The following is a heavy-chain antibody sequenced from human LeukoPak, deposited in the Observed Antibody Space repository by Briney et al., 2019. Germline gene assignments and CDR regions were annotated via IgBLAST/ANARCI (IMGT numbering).Heavy chain of an antibody. V-gene: IGHV3-21*01. CDR3: ARDGGYCSSTSCSLRFGY. J-gene: IGHJ4*02. CDR2: ISSSSSYI. D-gene: IGHD2-2*01. Sequence: GGSLRLSCAASGFTFSSYSMNWVRQAPGKGLEWVSSISSSSSYIYYADSVKGRFTISRDNAKNSLYLQMNSLRAEDTAVYYCARDGGYCSSTSCSLRFGYWGQGTLVTVSS. CDR1: GFTFSSYS.